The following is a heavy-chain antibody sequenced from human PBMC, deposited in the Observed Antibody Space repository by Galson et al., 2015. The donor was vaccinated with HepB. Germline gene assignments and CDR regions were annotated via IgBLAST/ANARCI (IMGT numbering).Heavy chain of an antibody. CDR3: ARVYSGSYSSDY. J-gene: IGHJ4*02. D-gene: IGHD1-26*01. V-gene: IGHV1-3*01. CDR1: GYTFTSYA. Sequence: SVKVSCKASGYTFTSYAMHWVRQAPGQRLEWMGWINAGNGNTKYSQKFQGRVTITRDTSASTAYMELSSLRSEDTAVYYCARVYSGSYSSDYWGQGTLVTVSS. CDR2: INAGNGNT.